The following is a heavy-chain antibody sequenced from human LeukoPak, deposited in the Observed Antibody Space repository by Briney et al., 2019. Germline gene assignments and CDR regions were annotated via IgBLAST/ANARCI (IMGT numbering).Heavy chain of an antibody. Sequence: GGSLRLSCAASGFTFSSYSMNWVRQAPGKGLEWVSSISSSSSYIYYADSVKGRFTISRDNAKNSLYVQMNSLRAEDTAVYYCARSSIAAAGHLDYWGQGTLVTVSS. CDR3: ARSSIAAAGHLDY. CDR2: ISSSSSYI. J-gene: IGHJ4*02. D-gene: IGHD6-13*01. V-gene: IGHV3-21*01. CDR1: GFTFSSYS.